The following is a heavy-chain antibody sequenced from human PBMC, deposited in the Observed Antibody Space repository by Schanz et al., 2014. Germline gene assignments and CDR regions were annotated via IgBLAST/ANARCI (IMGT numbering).Heavy chain of an antibody. J-gene: IGHJ4*02. D-gene: IGHD1-26*01. CDR3: ARDHTTESYYSAGPPIDY. Sequence: EVQLVQSGGGLVQPGGSLRLSCAASGFNSDDYAMHWVRQAPGKGLEWVSNIPWNGAAIGYAGSVRGRFTISRDNSKNTLFLQMNSLRAEDTAVYYCARDHTTESYYSAGPPIDYWGQGTLVTVSS. V-gene: IGHV3-9*02. CDR1: GFNSDDYA. CDR2: IPWNGAAI.